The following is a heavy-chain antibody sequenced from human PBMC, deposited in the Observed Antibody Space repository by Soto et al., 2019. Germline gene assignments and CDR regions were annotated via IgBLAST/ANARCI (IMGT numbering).Heavy chain of an antibody. CDR1: GGSFSGYY. V-gene: IGHV4-34*01. CDR2: INHSGST. D-gene: IGHD2-8*02. Sequence: QVQLQQWGAGLLKPSETLSLTCAVYGGSFSGYYWTWIRQPPGTGLEWIGEINHSGSTNYNPSLKGRVTISVDTSKNQFSLKLTSVTAADTAVYYGARDKITGLFDYWGQGTLVTVSS. J-gene: IGHJ4*02. CDR3: ARDKITGLFDY.